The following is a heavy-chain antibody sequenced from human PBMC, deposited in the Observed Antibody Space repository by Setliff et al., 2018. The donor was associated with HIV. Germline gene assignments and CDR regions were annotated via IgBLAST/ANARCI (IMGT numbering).Heavy chain of an antibody. D-gene: IGHD3-22*01. V-gene: IGHV3-74*01. Sequence: LSCAASGFTFSSYWMHWVRQAPGKGLVWVSRINSDGSSTSYADSVKGRFTISRDNAKNTLYLQMNSLRAEDTAVYYCARSRLLNPIYYYYMDVWGKGTTVTVSS. CDR3: ARSRLLNPIYYYYMDV. J-gene: IGHJ6*03. CDR1: GFTFSSYW. CDR2: INSDGSST.